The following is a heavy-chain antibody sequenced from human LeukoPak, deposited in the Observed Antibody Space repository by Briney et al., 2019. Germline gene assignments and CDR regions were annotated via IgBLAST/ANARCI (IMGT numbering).Heavy chain of an antibody. Sequence: GESLKISCKGSGYSFTSYWIGWVRQMPGKGLEWMGIIYPGDSDTRYSPSFQGQVTISVDKSISTAYLQWSSLKASDTAMYYCARLRGSGYDFGPFDYWGQGTLVTVSS. CDR2: IYPGDSDT. CDR3: ARLRGSGYDFGPFDY. V-gene: IGHV5-51*01. J-gene: IGHJ4*02. D-gene: IGHD5-12*01. CDR1: GYSFTSYW.